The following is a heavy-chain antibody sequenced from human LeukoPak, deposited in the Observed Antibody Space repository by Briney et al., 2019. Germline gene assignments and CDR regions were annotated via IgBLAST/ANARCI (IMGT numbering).Heavy chain of an antibody. CDR2: IYTSGST. D-gene: IGHD3-22*01. Sequence: SETLSLTCTVSGGSISSGSYYWSWIRQPAGKGLEWIGRIYTSGSTNYNPSLKSRVTISVDTSKNQFSLKLSSVTAADTAVYYCARGPYSYDSSGAFDIWGQGTMVTVSS. CDR3: ARGPYSYDSSGAFDI. V-gene: IGHV4-61*02. J-gene: IGHJ3*02. CDR1: GGSISSGSYY.